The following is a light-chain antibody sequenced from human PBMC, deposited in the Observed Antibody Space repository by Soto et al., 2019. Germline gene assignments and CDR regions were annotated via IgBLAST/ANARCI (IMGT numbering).Light chain of an antibody. V-gene: IGLV2-23*01. J-gene: IGLJ2*01. CDR3: CSYAGSSTLV. Sequence: QSGLTQPASVSGSPGQSITISCTGTSSDVGSYNLVSWYQQHTGKAPKLMIYDDTKRPSGVSNRFSGSKSGNTASLTISGLQAEDEADYYCCSYAGSSTLVVGGGTKVTVL. CDR2: DDT. CDR1: SSDVGSYNL.